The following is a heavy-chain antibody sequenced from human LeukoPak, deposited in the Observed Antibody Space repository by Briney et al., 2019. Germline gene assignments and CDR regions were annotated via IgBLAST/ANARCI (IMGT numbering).Heavy chain of an antibody. V-gene: IGHV3-74*01. D-gene: IGHD5-18*01. CDR1: GFTFSSYW. J-gene: IGHJ4*02. Sequence: GGSLRLSCAASGFTFSSYWMHWVRQVLGKGLVWVSRINSDGSNTNYADSVKGRFTISRDNAKNTLYLQMNSLRAEDTAVYYCARGNGGYSYGYIDYWGQGTLVTVSS. CDR3: ARGNGGYSYGYIDY. CDR2: INSDGSNT.